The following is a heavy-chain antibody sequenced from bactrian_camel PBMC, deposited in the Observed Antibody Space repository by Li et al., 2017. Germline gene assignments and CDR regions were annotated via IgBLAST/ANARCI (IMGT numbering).Heavy chain of an antibody. CDR1: GFTFSDYD. CDR2: IDSDGDT. J-gene: IGHJ4*01. CDR3: ATLSGGSCHS. V-gene: IGHV3S40*01. Sequence: VQLVESGGGLVQPGGSLRLSCAASGFTFSDYDISWVRQAPGKGLEWVSAIDSDGDTYYVDSVKGQFTSSGDNAKNTLYLQMNNLKTEDTALYYCATLSGGSCHSWGQGTQVTVS. D-gene: IGHD6*01.